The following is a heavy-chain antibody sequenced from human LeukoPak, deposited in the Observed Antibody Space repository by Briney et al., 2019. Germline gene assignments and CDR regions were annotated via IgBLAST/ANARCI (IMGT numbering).Heavy chain of an antibody. CDR2: IYYNGTA. CDR3: ARLPRYDFWS. D-gene: IGHD3-3*01. V-gene: IGHV4-39*01. J-gene: IGHJ4*02. CDR1: GASISSTNFY. Sequence: PSETLSLTCTVSGASISSTNFYWGWIRQPPGKGLEWIGNIYYNGTAYYNPSLKSRVAISVDTSKKQFSLKLSSVTAADTAVYYCARLPRYDFWSWGQGTLVTVSS.